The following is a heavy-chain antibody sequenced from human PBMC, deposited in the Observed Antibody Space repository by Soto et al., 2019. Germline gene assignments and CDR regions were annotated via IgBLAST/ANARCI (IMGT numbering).Heavy chain of an antibody. J-gene: IGHJ4*02. V-gene: IGHV1-8*01. CDR2: MNPNSGDT. Sequence: QVKLVQSGAEVKKPGASVKVSCKASGYTFTNDDITWVRQATGQGLEWMGWMNPNSGDTGYAQKFQGRITMTRDTSISTAYMELSSLTSEDTGVYYCARGPDGSGCPDWGQGTLVTVSS. CDR3: ARGPDGSGCPD. D-gene: IGHD6-19*01. CDR1: GYTFTNDD.